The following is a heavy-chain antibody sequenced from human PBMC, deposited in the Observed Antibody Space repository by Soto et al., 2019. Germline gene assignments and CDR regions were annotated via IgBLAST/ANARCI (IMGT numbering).Heavy chain of an antibody. Sequence: QVQLVQSGAEVKKPGSSVKVSCKASGGTFSSYAISWVRQAPGQGLEWMGGIIPIFGTANYAQKFQGRVTITAEESTSTAYMELSSLRSEDTAVYYCARGGYYYDSSGYSTHFQHWGQGTLVTVSS. D-gene: IGHD3-22*01. V-gene: IGHV1-69*01. CDR2: IIPIFGTA. CDR3: ARGGYYYDSSGYSTHFQH. CDR1: GGTFSSYA. J-gene: IGHJ1*01.